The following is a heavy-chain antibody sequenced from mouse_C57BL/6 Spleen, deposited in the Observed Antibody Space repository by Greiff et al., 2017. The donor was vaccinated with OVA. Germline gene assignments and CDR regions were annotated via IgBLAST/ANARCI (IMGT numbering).Heavy chain of an antibody. Sequence: QVQLQQPGAELVKPGASVKLSCKASGYTFTSYWMHWVKQRPGQGLEWIGMIHPNSGSTNYNEKFKSKATLTVDKSSSTAYMQLSSLTSEDSAVYYCARKGLYDYDYFDYWGQGTTLTVSS. J-gene: IGHJ2*01. V-gene: IGHV1-64*01. CDR1: GYTFTSYW. CDR2: IHPNSGST. D-gene: IGHD2-4*01. CDR3: ARKGLYDYDYFDY.